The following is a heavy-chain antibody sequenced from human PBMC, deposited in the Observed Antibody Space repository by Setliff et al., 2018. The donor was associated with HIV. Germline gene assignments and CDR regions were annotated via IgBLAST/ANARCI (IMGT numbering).Heavy chain of an antibody. J-gene: IGHJ6*03. CDR1: GFPFTSFS. Sequence: PGGSLRLSCAASGFPFTSFSINWVRQAPGKGLEWVGFIRSKAYGGTPEYAASLGGRFTISRDDSKSIAYLQMNSLRAEDTAVYYCARDRGLRGMLLSSKELGFYCMDVWGKGTTVTVSS. D-gene: IGHD1-26*01. V-gene: IGHV3-49*04. CDR2: IRSKAYGGTP. CDR3: ARDRGLRGMLLSSKELGFYCMDV.